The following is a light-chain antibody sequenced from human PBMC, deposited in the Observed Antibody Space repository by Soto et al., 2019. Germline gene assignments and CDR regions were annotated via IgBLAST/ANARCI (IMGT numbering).Light chain of an antibody. J-gene: IGKJ3*01. Sequence: EIVLTQSPATLSLSPGERATLSCRASQSVNSYLAWYQQKPGQAPRLLIYDASNRATGIPARFSGSGSGTDFTLTIGRLESEDFAVYYCQQRSDWPPIFTFGPGTKVDIK. V-gene: IGKV3-11*01. CDR3: QQRSDWPPIFT. CDR1: QSVNSY. CDR2: DAS.